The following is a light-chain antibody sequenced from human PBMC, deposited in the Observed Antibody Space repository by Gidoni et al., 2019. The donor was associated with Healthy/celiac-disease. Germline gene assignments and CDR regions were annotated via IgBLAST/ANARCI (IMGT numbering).Light chain of an antibody. CDR2: GAS. V-gene: IGKV3-15*01. CDR1: QSVSSS. CDR3: QQYNSWPPDT. Sequence: DIVMTQSLATLSVSPGERATLSCRASQSVSSSFAWYQQKPGQAPSLLIHGASTRAPRSPARFSGGRSGTEFTLTISSRQSEDFAVYYCQQYNSWPPDTFGQGTRLEIK. J-gene: IGKJ5*01.